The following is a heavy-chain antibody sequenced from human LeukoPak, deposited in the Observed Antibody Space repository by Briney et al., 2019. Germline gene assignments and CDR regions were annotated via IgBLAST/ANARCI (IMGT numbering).Heavy chain of an antibody. CDR1: SGSISSSSYF. CDR2: IYFTGNT. D-gene: IGHD2-21*01. Sequence: SETLSLTCTVSSGSISSSSYFWGCIRQPPEKGLEWIGSIYFTGNTYYNPSLKSRVTISADTSKNQFSLKLRSVTAADTAVFYCASAYCGGDCLEEGAFDVWGQGTMVTVSS. CDR3: ASAYCGGDCLEEGAFDV. J-gene: IGHJ3*01. V-gene: IGHV4-39*01.